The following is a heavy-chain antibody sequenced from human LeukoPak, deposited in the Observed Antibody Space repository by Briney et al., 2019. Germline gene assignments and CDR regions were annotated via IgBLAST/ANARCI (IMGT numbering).Heavy chain of an antibody. J-gene: IGHJ4*02. CDR3: ARGYSSSWYADYFDY. V-gene: IGHV4-30-2*01. Sequence: SQTLSLTCTVSGGSISSGGYYWSWIRQPPGKGLEWIGYIYHSGSTYYNPSLKSRVTISVDRSKNQFSLKLSSVTAADTAVYYCARGYSSSWYADYFDYWGQGTLVTVSS. CDR2: IYHSGST. CDR1: GGSISSGGYY. D-gene: IGHD6-13*01.